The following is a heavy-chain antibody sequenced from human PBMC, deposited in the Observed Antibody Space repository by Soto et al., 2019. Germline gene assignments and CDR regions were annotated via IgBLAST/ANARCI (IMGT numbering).Heavy chain of an antibody. V-gene: IGHV4-30-4*01. CDR3: ASGLVTTLHY. CDR1: GGSIRSGDYY. CDR2: IYYSGST. J-gene: IGHJ4*02. Sequence: SETLSLTCTVSGGSIRSGDYYWSWIRQPPGKGLESIGYIYYSGSTYYNPSLKSRVTISVDTSKNQFSLKLSSVTAADTAMYYCASGLVTTLHYWGQGTLVTVSS. D-gene: IGHD4-17*01.